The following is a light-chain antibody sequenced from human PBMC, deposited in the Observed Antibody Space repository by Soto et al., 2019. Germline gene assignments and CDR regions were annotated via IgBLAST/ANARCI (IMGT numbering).Light chain of an antibody. J-gene: IGKJ1*01. CDR1: LSLSSY. Sequence: IRMAQSPSSVSASVGDRVPITCGSSLSLSSYLNWYQQKPGKAPKLLIYAASNLQSGVPSRFSGSGSGTDFALTISSLQPEDFTTYYRQQTYSPPVTFGQGTKVDIK. V-gene: IGKV1-39*01. CDR3: QQTYSPPVT. CDR2: AAS.